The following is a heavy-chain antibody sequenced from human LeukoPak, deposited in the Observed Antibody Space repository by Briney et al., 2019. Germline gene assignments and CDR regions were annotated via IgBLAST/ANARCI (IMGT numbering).Heavy chain of an antibody. CDR1: GGSISSYY. J-gene: IGHJ4*02. CDR2: IYYSGST. V-gene: IGHV4-59*01. D-gene: IGHD5-18*01. Sequence: KPSETLSLTCTVSGGSISSYYWSWIRQPPGKGLEWIGHIYYSGSTNYNPSHKSRVTISIDTSKNQFSLRLSSVTAADTAVYYCARGAAGYSYGWGQGTLVTVSS. CDR3: ARGAAGYSYG.